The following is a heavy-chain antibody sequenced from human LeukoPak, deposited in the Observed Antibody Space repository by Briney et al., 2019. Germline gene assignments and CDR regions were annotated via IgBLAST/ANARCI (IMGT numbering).Heavy chain of an antibody. V-gene: IGHV3-23*01. D-gene: IGHD6-13*01. CDR2: ISGSGGST. J-gene: IGHJ5*02. Sequence: GGSLRLSCAASGFTLSRYAMSWVRQAPGKGLEWVSDISGSGGSTYYADSVKGRFTISRDNSKNRLYLQMNSLRAEDTAVYYCAKYQRAAGTHNWFDLWGQGTLVTVSS. CDR1: GFTLSRYA. CDR3: AKYQRAAGTHNWFDL.